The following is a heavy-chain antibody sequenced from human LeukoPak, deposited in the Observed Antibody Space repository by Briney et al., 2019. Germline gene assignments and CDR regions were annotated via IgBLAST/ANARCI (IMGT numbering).Heavy chain of an antibody. J-gene: IGHJ4*02. D-gene: IGHD1-14*01. Sequence: GGSLRLCCAASGFTFSSYAMTWVRQAPGKELEWVSSISAGGDMTYYADSVKGRLTISRDNSKNTLYLQMNSLRPEDTAVYYCASRNRAWHQFDYWGQGTLVTVSS. CDR1: GFTFSSYA. CDR2: ISAGGDMT. CDR3: ASRNRAWHQFDY. V-gene: IGHV3-23*01.